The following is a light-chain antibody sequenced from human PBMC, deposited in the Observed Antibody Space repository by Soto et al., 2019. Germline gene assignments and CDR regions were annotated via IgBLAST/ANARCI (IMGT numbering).Light chain of an antibody. CDR3: QRYHNWAT. J-gene: IGKJ4*01. CDR1: QSVSSN. Sequence: ETVMTKTPGTLSLSLGETATLSCGASQSVSSNLAWYQQSPGQAPRLLIYGASTRATDIPARFSGSGSGREFTLTISGLQSEDFAIYYCQRYHNWATVRGSTKV. V-gene: IGKV3D-15*01. CDR2: GAS.